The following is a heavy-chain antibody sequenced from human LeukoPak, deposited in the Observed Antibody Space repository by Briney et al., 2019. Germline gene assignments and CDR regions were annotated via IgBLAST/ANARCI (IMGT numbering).Heavy chain of an antibody. CDR1: GGSISSSSYY. D-gene: IGHD1-26*01. Sequence: SETLSLTCTVSGGSISSSSYYWGWIRQPPGKGLEWIGSIYYSGSTYYNPSLKSRVTISVDTSKNQFSLKLSSMTAADTAVYYCARSSGSYSDYYYYGMDVWGQGTTVTVSS. CDR2: IYYSGST. CDR3: ARSSGSYSDYYYYGMDV. J-gene: IGHJ6*02. V-gene: IGHV4-39*07.